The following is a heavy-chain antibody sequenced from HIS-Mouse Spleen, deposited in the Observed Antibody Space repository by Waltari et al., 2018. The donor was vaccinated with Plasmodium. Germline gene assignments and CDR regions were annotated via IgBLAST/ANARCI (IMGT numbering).Heavy chain of an antibody. D-gene: IGHD5-12*01. Sequence: EVQLVESGGGLVQPGGSLRLSCAASGFTFSRYWMSWVRQAPGRGLEWVANIKQEGSEKYYVDSVKGRFTISRDNAKNSLYLQMNSLRAEDTAVYYCARDRRGYWYFDLWGRGTLVTVSS. J-gene: IGHJ2*01. CDR2: IKQEGSEK. CDR1: GFTFSRYW. V-gene: IGHV3-7*01. CDR3: ARDRRGYWYFDL.